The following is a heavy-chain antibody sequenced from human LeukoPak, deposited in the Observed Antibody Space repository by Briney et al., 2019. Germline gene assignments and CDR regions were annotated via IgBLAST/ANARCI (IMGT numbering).Heavy chain of an antibody. J-gene: IGHJ4*02. CDR1: GFTLSNNA. CDR2: LGSDGGT. D-gene: IGHD3-16*01. Sequence: SGGSLRLSCAASGFTLSNNAMSWVRQAPGKGLEWVSALGSDGGTYYADSVKGRFTISRDNSKNTLYLEMNRLRSEDTAAYYCAKIARDLGGVFDYWGQGTLVTVSS. CDR3: AKIARDLGGVFDY. V-gene: IGHV3-23*01.